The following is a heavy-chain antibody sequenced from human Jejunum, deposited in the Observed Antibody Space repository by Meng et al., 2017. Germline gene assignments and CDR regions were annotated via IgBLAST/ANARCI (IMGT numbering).Heavy chain of an antibody. CDR2: INADGRTT. CDR3: ARDLNWVVWDY. D-gene: IGHD3/OR15-3a*01. J-gene: IGHJ4*02. V-gene: IGHV3-74*01. CDR1: GFTFSAYN. Sequence: GESLRLSCAASGFTFSAYNMHWVRQAPGKGLVWVSRINADGRTTTYTDSVKGRFTISRDNAKDTLYLQMNSLRAEDTAVYYCARDLNWVVWDYWGQGTLVTVSS.